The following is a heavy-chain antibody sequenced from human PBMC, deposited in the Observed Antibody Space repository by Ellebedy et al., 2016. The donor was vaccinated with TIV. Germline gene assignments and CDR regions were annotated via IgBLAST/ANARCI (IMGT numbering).Heavy chain of an antibody. Sequence: SETLSLXXAVYGGSFSGYYWSWIRQPPGKGLEWIAEINHSGSTNYNPSLKSRVTISVDTSKNQFSLKLTSVSAADTAVYYCARADGYSFPIDYWGQGTLVTASS. J-gene: IGHJ4*02. V-gene: IGHV4-34*01. CDR3: ARADGYSFPIDY. CDR1: GGSFSGYY. D-gene: IGHD5-24*01. CDR2: INHSGST.